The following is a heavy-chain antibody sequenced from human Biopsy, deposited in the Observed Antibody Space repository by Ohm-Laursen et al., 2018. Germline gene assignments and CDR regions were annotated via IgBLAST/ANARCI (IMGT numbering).Heavy chain of an antibody. D-gene: IGHD6-19*01. CDR2: ISPKSGGT. V-gene: IGHV1-2*02. CDR3: ALQSVAQMKNFDY. CDR1: GFSFTGYY. Sequence: GASVKVSCNASGFSFTGYYIHWVRQAPGQGLEWMGWISPKSGGTNYAQKFQGNITMTKNTSMSTAYMEMSRLRSDDTAVYYCALQSVAQMKNFDYWGQGTLVTVPS. J-gene: IGHJ4*02.